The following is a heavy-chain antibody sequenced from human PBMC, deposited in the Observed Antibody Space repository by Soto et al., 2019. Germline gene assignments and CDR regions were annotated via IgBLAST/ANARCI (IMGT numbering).Heavy chain of an antibody. CDR3: TRAPSYDAFDI. V-gene: IGHV1-46*03. J-gene: IGHJ3*02. CDR1: GYTFTSYY. CDR2: INPSGGST. Sequence: ASVKVSCKASGYTFTSYYIHWVRQAPGLGLEWMGIINPSGGSTTYAQKFQGRVTMTRDTSTSTVYMELSSLRSEDTAVYYCTRAPSYDAFDIWGQGTMVPVSS.